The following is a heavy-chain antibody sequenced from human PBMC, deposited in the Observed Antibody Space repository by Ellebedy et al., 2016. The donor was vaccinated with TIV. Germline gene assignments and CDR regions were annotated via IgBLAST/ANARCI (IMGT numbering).Heavy chain of an antibody. J-gene: IGHJ4*02. CDR2: IDWDDDK. D-gene: IGHD4-17*01. CDR1: GFSLSTSGMC. Sequence: SGPTLVKPTQTLALTCTFSGFSLSTSGMCVSWIRQPPGKALEWLARIDWDDDKYYSTSLKTRLTISKDTSKNQVVLTMTNMDPVDTATYYCARLSYGDYVNVLDYWGQGTLVTVSS. V-gene: IGHV2-70*11. CDR3: ARLSYGDYVNVLDY.